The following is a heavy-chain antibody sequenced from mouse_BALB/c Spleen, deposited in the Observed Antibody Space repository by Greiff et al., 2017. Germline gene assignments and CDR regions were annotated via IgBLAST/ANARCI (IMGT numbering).Heavy chain of an antibody. V-gene: IGHV4-1*02. J-gene: IGHJ3*01. Sequence: AVGGVDFSRYWMSWVRQAPGKGLEWIGEINPDSSTINYTPSLKDKFIISRDNAKNTLYLQMSKVRSEDTALYYCAREGLRFAYWGQGTLVTVSA. CDR3: AREGLRFAY. CDR2: INPDSSTI. CDR1: GVDFSRYW. D-gene: IGHD2-4*01.